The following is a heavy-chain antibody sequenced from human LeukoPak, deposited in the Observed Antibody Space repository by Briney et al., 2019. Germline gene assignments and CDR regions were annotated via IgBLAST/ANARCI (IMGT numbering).Heavy chain of an antibody. V-gene: IGHV4-61*02. Sequence: PSQTLSLTCTVSGGSISSGSYYWSRIRQPAGKGLEWIGRIYTSGSTNYNPSLKSRVTISVDTPKNQFSLKLSSVTAADTAVYYCARTRILSGYFDYWGQGTLVTVSS. CDR2: IYTSGST. CDR1: GGSISSGSYY. CDR3: ARTRILSGYFDY. D-gene: IGHD2-15*01. J-gene: IGHJ4*02.